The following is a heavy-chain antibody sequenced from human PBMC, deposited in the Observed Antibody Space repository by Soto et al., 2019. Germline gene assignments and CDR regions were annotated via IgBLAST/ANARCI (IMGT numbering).Heavy chain of an antibody. J-gene: IGHJ4*02. CDR1: GGTFSSYA. CDR3: GRGCSGGSCYWYYFDY. CDR2: IIPIFGTA. D-gene: IGHD2-15*01. Sequence: SVKVSCKASGGTFSSYAISWVRQAPGQGLEWMGGIIPIFGTANYAQKFQGRVTITADESTSTAYMELSSLRSEDTAVYYCGRGCSGGSCYWYYFDYWGQETLVTVSS. V-gene: IGHV1-69*13.